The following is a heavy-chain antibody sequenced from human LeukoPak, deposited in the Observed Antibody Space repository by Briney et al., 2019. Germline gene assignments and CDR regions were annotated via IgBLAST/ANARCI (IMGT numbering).Heavy chain of an antibody. CDR2: INHSGSS. CDR1: GGSFSGYY. D-gene: IGHD1-1*01. Sequence: SETLSLTCTVYGGSFSGYYWSWIRQPPGKGLEWIGDINHSGSSNYNPSLKSRVTISVDTSKNQFSLKLRSVTAANTAVYYCARGLEPGRDYDFDYWGQGSLVSVSS. J-gene: IGHJ4*02. V-gene: IGHV4-34*01. CDR3: ARGLEPGRDYDFDY.